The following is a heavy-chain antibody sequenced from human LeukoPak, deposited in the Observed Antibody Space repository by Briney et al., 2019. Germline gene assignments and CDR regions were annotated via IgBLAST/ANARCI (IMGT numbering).Heavy chain of an antibody. CDR3: ARWGDIVVVPAAMAYFDY. Sequence: SVKVSCKASGGTFSSYAISWVRQAPGQGLEWMGGIVPIFGTANYAQEFQGRVTITADESTSTAYMELSSLRSEDTAVYYCARWGDIVVVPAAMAYFDYWGQGTLVTVSS. V-gene: IGHV1-69*13. CDR2: IVPIFGTA. J-gene: IGHJ4*02. CDR1: GGTFSSYA. D-gene: IGHD2-2*01.